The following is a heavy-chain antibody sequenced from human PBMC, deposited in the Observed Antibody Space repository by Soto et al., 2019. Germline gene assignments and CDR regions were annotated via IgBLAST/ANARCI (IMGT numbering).Heavy chain of an antibody. V-gene: IGHV4-30-4*01. CDR3: ARAIVVTIGGMDV. J-gene: IGHJ6*02. D-gene: IGHD5-12*01. CDR1: GGSISSADYY. CDR2: IYYSGST. Sequence: LSLTCTVPGGSISSADYYWSWVRQPPGKGLEWIGYIYYSGSTFFNPSLKSRVTISKDTSRNQFSLRLNSVTAADTAVYYCARAIVVTIGGMDVWGQGTTVTVSS.